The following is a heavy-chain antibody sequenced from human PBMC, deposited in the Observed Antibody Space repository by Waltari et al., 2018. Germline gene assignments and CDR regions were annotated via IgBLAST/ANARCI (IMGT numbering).Heavy chain of an antibody. J-gene: IGHJ6*04. V-gene: IGHV4-59*01. D-gene: IGHD6-13*01. CDR2: IYYSGST. Sequence: QVQLQESGPGLVKPSETLSLTCTVSGGSISSYYWSWIRQPPGKGLEGIGYIYYSGSTNYNPSLKRRVTISVDTSKTQFALKLSSVTAADTAVYYWARDPRGAAARGAMDVWGKGTTVTVSS. CDR1: GGSISSYY. CDR3: ARDPRGAAARGAMDV.